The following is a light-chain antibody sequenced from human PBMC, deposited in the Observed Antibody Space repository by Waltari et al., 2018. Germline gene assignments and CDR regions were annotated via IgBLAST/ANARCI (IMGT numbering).Light chain of an antibody. CDR3: MQGTHWPWT. CDR1: QSLVSRDGNTY. CDR2: KVS. J-gene: IGKJ1*01. V-gene: IGKV2-30*01. Sequence: DVVMTQSPLSLPVTLGQPASISCRSSQSLVSRDGNTYFNWFHQRPGQSPRRLLYKVSNRDSGVPDRFSGSGSGTDFTLRISRVEAEDFGDYYCMQGTHWPWTFGPGTKVEI.